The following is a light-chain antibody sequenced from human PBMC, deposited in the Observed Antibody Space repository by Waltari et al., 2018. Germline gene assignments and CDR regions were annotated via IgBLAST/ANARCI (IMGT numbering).Light chain of an antibody. V-gene: IGLV2-23*02. CDR3: CSYAGNYIWV. Sequence: SALTQPASVSGSPGQSVPISCTSARSDIWRYVIVSWYQQPPGNAPKLIICDVSKRPSGVSDRFSGSKSGDTASLTISGLQFEDEADYYCCSYAGNYIWVFGGGTRLTVL. CDR2: DVS. CDR1: RSDIWRYVI. J-gene: IGLJ3*02.